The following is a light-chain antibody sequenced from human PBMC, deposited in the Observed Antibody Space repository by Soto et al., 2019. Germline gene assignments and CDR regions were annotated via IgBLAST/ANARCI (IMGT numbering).Light chain of an antibody. CDR3: GAWDDSLNGWV. V-gene: IGLV1-44*01. CDR1: SSNIGSNT. CDR2: SNN. Sequence: QSVLTQPPAASGTPGQRVTISCFGSSSNIGSNTVNWYQQLPGAAPKLLIYSNNQRPSGVPDRFSGSKSGTSASLAISDLQSDDDAVYYCGAWDDSLNGWVFGGGTKVTVL. J-gene: IGLJ3*02.